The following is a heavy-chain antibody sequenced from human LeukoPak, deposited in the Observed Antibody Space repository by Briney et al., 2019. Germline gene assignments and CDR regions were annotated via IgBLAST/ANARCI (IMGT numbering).Heavy chain of an antibody. CDR2: ISEDGVST. J-gene: IGHJ4*02. V-gene: IGHV3-43*02. CDR3: AKDRLLQGVDY. Sequence: PGGSLRLSCVVSGITFDGYAMHWVRQAPGKGLEWVSLISEDGVSTYYADSVKGRFTISRDNSKKSLYLQMNSLRTEDTALYYCAKDRLLQGVDYRGQGTLVTVSS. CDR1: GITFDGYA. D-gene: IGHD2-21*01.